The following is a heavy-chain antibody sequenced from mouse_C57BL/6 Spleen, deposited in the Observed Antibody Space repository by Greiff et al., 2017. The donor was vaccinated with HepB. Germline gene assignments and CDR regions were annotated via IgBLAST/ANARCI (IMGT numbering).Heavy chain of an antibody. D-gene: IGHD6-5*01. V-gene: IGHV3-6*01. J-gene: IGHJ4*01. CDR2: ISYDGSN. CDR3: ARGLYYYAMDY. Sequence: EVKVEESGPGLVKPSQSLSLTCSVTGYSITSGYYWNWIRQFPGNKLEWMGYISYDGSNNYNPSLKNRISITRDTSKNQFFLKLNSVTTEDTATYYCARGLYYYAMDYWGQGTSVTVSS. CDR1: GYSITSGYY.